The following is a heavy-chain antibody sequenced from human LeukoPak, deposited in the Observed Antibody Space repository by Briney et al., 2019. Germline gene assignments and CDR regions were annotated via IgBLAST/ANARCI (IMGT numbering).Heavy chain of an antibody. CDR1: GSNFTTYW. V-gene: IGHV5-51*01. CDR3: ARRTNYFDP. D-gene: IGHD1-7*01. Sequence: GESLKISCKASGSNFTTYWIAWVRQMPGKGLEWMGIIYPGDSHTTYSPSFQGQVTISAAKSISTAYLQWSSLKASDTAMYYCARRTNYFDPWGQGTLVTVSS. CDR2: IYPGDSHT. J-gene: IGHJ5*02.